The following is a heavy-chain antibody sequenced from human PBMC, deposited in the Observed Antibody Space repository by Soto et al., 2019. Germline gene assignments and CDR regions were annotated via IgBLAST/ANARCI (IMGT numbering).Heavy chain of an antibody. D-gene: IGHD6-19*01. CDR2: INAGNGNT. CDR3: ARDLGGWPDY. CDR1: GYTFTSYA. V-gene: IGHV1-3*01. Sequence: GASVKVSCKASGYTFTSYAIHWVRQAPGQRLEWMGWINAGNGNTKYSQKFQDRVTITRDTSVSTAYMELSSLRSEDTAVYYCARDLGGWPDYWGQGTLVTVSS. J-gene: IGHJ4*02.